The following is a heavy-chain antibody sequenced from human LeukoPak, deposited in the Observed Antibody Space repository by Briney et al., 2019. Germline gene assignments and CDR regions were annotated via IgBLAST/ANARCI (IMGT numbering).Heavy chain of an antibody. CDR1: GFTFTHYG. CDR3: VLVIVPAAVWHFDV. Sequence: GGSLRLSCAASGFTFTHYGFHWVRQAPGKGLEWVALIGVDGTMKYYADSVRGRFTISRDNSKNSLYLEMNSLKPEDTAVYYCVLVIVPAAVWHFDVWGRGTLVTVSS. D-gene: IGHD2-2*01. V-gene: IGHV3-30*02. CDR2: IGVDGTMK. J-gene: IGHJ2*01.